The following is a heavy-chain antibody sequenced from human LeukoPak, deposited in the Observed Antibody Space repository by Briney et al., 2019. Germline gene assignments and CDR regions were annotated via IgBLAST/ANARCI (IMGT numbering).Heavy chain of an antibody. D-gene: IGHD2-8*01. CDR3: ARHASWAGWFDP. Sequence: PGGSLRLSCAASGFTVSDNYMSWVRQAPGKGLEWVSVIYSGGTTYSADSVKGRFTISRDNSKNTLYLQMNSLRAEDTAVYYCARHASWAGWFDPWGQGPLVTVSS. V-gene: IGHV3-53*01. CDR1: GFTVSDNY. CDR2: IYSGGTT. J-gene: IGHJ5*02.